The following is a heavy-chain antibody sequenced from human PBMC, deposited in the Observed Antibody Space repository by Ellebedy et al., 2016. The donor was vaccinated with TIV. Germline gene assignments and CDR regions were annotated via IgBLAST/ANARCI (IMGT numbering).Heavy chain of an antibody. CDR3: ARLRYIDWSTTYGMDV. Sequence: AASVKVSCKASGYIFTSYGISWVRQAPGQGLEWMGWISAYNGNTNYAQKLQGRVTMTTDTFTSTAYLELRSLRSDDTAVYYCARLRYIDWSTTYGMDVWGQGTTVTVS. V-gene: IGHV1-18*04. D-gene: IGHD3-9*01. J-gene: IGHJ6*02. CDR2: ISAYNGNT. CDR1: GYIFTSYG.